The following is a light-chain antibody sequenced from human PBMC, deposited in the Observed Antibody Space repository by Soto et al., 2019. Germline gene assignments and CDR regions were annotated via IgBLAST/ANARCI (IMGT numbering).Light chain of an antibody. CDR2: DVT. CDR1: SNDVGAYNF. CDR3: SSYTRTATRYV. J-gene: IGLJ1*01. Sequence: QSVLAQPASVSGSPGQSITISCSGTSNDVGAYNFVSWYQQHPGRAPKLILYDVTSRPSNGSNWFSGSKSGNTASLSISGLRPEDDADYFCSSYTRTATRYVFGSGTKVTVL. V-gene: IGLV2-14*03.